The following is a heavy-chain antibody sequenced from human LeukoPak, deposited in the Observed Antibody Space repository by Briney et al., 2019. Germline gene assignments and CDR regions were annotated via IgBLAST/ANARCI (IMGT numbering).Heavy chain of an antibody. Sequence: ASVKVSCKASGYTFTAYDMYWVRQAPGQGLEWMGWISAYTGNTNHAQKLQGRVTMPTDTSTSTGYMELRSLRSDDTAVYYCARDGGRCAADYWGQGTLVTVSS. J-gene: IGHJ4*02. CDR3: ARDGGRCAADY. CDR2: ISAYTGNT. D-gene: IGHD2-15*01. CDR1: GYTFTAYD. V-gene: IGHV1-18*04.